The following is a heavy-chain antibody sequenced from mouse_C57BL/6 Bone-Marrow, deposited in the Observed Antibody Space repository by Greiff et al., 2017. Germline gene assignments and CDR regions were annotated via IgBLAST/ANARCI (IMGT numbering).Heavy chain of an antibody. J-gene: IGHJ4*01. V-gene: IGHV1-64*01. CDR3: ARSYDYDDYTKDY. Sequence: VQLQQPGAELVKPGASVKLSCKASGYTFTNYWMHWVKQRPGQGLEWIGMMHPNGGSPEYNEKFKSEATLSVDKSSRTAYMELSSLTSEYSAVYDCARSYDYDDYTKDYWGQGNSVTVSS. CDR2: MHPNGGSP. D-gene: IGHD2-4*01. CDR1: GYTFTNYW.